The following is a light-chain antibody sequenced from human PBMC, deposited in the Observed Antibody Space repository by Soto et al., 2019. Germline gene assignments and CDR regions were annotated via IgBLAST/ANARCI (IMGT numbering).Light chain of an antibody. CDR3: QQYGPSLIT. CDR1: QSVGNN. CDR2: DAS. V-gene: IGKV3-20*01. J-gene: IGKJ5*01. Sequence: ENVLPQSPGNLSLSPGERATLSCRASQSVGNNLAWYQQRPGQAPTLLISDASSRATGIPDRFSGSGSGTDFTLTISRLEPEDFALYYCQQYGPSLITFGQGTLLEIK.